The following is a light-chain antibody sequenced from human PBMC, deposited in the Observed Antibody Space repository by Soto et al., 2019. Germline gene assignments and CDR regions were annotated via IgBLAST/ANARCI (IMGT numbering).Light chain of an antibody. CDR1: QGISSF. J-gene: IGKJ4*01. CDR2: SAS. V-gene: IGKV1-27*01. Sequence: DVQMTQSPSSLSASVGDRVTITCRASQGISSFLAWYQQIPGKVPKLLIYSASTLQSGVPSRFSGSGSGTEFTLTITSLQPDDFATYYCQQYYSYPPTFGGGTKVDIK. CDR3: QQYYSYPPT.